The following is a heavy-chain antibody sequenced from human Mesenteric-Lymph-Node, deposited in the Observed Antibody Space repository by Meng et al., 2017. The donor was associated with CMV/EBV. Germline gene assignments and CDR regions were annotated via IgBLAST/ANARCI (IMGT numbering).Heavy chain of an antibody. CDR2: IYYSGST. CDR1: DGSISRSSYY. Sequence: SETLSLTCTVSDGSISRSSYYWGWIRQPPGKGLEWIGSIYYSGSTYYNPSLKSRVTISVDRSKNQFSLKLSSVTAADTAVYYCARVGTIESYYYYGMDVWGQGTTVTVSS. J-gene: IGHJ6*02. CDR3: ARVGTIESYYYYGMDV. V-gene: IGHV4-39*07.